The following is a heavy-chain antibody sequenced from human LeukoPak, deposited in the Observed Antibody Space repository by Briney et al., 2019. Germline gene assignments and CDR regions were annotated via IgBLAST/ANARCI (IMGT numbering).Heavy chain of an antibody. CDR1: GESFSGHY. CDR3: ARGRSYGFDFDS. CDR2: INHSGST. V-gene: IGHV4-34*01. J-gene: IGHJ4*02. D-gene: IGHD5-18*01. Sequence: SETLSLTCAVYGESFSGHYWTWIRQPPGKGLEWIGEINHSGSTTSNPSLNNRVTISVDTSKNQFSLKLTSVTAADTAVYYCARGRSYGFDFDSWGPGTLVIVSS.